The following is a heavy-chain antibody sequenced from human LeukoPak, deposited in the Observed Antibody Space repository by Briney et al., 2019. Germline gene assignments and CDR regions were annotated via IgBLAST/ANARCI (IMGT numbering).Heavy chain of an antibody. Sequence: PGGSLRLSCAASGFTFSRYAMSWARQAPGKGLEWVSGISGSGDTTYYADPVKGRFTISRDNSKNTLYLQMNSLRAEDTAVYYCAKDFGDCSNGVCYGKPFDYRGQGTLVTASS. J-gene: IGHJ4*02. V-gene: IGHV3-23*01. CDR2: ISGSGDTT. CDR3: AKDFGDCSNGVCYGKPFDY. D-gene: IGHD2-8*01. CDR1: GFTFSRYA.